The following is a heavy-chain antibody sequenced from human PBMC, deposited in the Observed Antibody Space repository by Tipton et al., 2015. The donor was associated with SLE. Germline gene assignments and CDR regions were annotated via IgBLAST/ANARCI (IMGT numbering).Heavy chain of an antibody. J-gene: IGHJ3*02. Sequence: VQLVQSGAEVKKPGESLRISCKGSGYRFSSYWISWVRQMPGKGLEWMGIIYPGDSDTRYSPSFQGQVTISADKSISTAYLQWSSLKASDTAMYYCARHPVAGKRSRGAFEIWGQGTMVTVSS. CDR3: ARHPVAGKRSRGAFEI. CDR1: GYRFSSYW. D-gene: IGHD6-19*01. V-gene: IGHV5-51*01. CDR2: IYPGDSDT.